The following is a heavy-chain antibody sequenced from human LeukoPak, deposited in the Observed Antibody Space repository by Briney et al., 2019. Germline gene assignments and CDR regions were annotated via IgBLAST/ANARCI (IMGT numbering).Heavy chain of an antibody. CDR3: AGRRSSINCYTGIDY. V-gene: IGHV4-38-2*01. CDR1: GYSISSGYY. CDR2: VYHSGST. J-gene: IGHJ4*02. Sequence: SETLSLTCAVSGYSISSGYYWGWIRQPPGKGLEWIGSVYHSGSTYYNPSLKSRVTISVNTSKNQFSLKLSSVTAADTAVYYCAGRRSSINCYTGIDYWGQGTLVTVSS. D-gene: IGHD2-2*02.